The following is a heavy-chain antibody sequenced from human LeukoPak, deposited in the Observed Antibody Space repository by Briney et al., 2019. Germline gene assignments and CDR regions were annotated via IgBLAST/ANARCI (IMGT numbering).Heavy chain of an antibody. V-gene: IGHV3-23*01. CDR2: ISGSGGST. CDR1: GFTFSSYA. J-gene: IGHJ4*02. D-gene: IGHD3-22*01. CDR3: ARYYDSSARFDY. Sequence: GGSLRLSCEGSGFTFSSYAMSWVRQAPGKGLEWVSAISGSGGSTYYADSVKGRFTISRDNSKNTLYLQMNSLRAEDTAVYYCARYYDSSARFDYWGQGTLVTVSS.